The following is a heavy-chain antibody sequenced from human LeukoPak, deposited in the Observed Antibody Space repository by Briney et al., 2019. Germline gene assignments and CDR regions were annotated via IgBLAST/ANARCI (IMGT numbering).Heavy chain of an antibody. D-gene: IGHD3-3*01. V-gene: IGHV4-59*01. J-gene: IGHJ4*02. CDR3: ARSYDTNFDY. CDR2: IYFSGST. CDR1: GGSIRSYY. Sequence: PSETLSLTCTVSGGSIRSYYWSWIRQPPGGGLEWIGYIYFSGSTSYNPSLKSRVTISVDRSKNQFSLKLSSVAAADTAVYYCARSYDTNFDYWGQGTLVTVSS.